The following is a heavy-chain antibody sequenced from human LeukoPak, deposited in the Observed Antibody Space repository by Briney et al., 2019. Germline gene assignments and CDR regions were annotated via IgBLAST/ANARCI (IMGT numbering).Heavy chain of an antibody. CDR2: IKSKADGGAT. CDR1: GFPFRNAW. CDR3: ATDALFSAY. Sequence: GGSLRVSCGASGFPFRNAWMSWVRQARGKGLDWVGRIKSKADGGATDYAAAVQDKFTISRDDSESMLYLEMSSLTTDDTGVYFCATDALFSAYWGQGTLVTVSS. J-gene: IGHJ4*02. V-gene: IGHV3-15*01. D-gene: IGHD2/OR15-2a*01.